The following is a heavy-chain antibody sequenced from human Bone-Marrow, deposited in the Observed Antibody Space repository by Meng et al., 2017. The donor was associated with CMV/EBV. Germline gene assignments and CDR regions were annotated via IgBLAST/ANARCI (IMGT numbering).Heavy chain of an antibody. D-gene: IGHD3-22*01. CDR1: GFTFNRYA. CDR2: ISGSGGTT. V-gene: IGHV3-23*01. Sequence: GGSLRLSCAASGFTFNRYAMSWVRQAPGKGLEWVSAISGSGGTTYYADSVKGRFTISRDNAKNSLYLQMNSLRAEDTAVYYCARDRGGVYYDSSGFVDYWGQGTLVTVSS. J-gene: IGHJ4*02. CDR3: ARDRGGVYYDSSGFVDY.